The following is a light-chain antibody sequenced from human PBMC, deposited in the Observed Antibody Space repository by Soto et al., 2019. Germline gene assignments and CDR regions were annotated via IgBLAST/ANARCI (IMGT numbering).Light chain of an antibody. V-gene: IGKV3-20*01. J-gene: IGKJ1*01. CDR1: QSVGHMF. Sequence: EIVLTQYPDTLSLSPGDRATLSFRARQSVGHMFLAWFQQKPGQAPRLLIYVASRRATGIQDRFSGSGSGTDFTLTISRLEPEDFAVYYRQQYGSLCTFGQGTKVDIK. CDR2: VAS. CDR3: QQYGSLCT.